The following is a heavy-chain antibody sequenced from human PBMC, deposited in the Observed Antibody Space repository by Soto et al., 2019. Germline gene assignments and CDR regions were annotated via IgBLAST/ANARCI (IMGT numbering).Heavy chain of an antibody. V-gene: IGHV3-33*01. J-gene: IGHJ3*02. D-gene: IGHD3-22*01. CDR3: ARIQEVRKYYCDSRRGADAFDI. CDR2: IWYDGDNK. Sequence: GSLRLSCAASGFTFSTYGMHWVRQAPGKGLEWVAFIWYDGDNKDYADSVKGRFTISRDNSKNTLYLQMNSLRAEDTAVYFCARIQEVRKYYCDSRRGADAFDIWGQGTMGTVSS. CDR1: GFTFSTYG.